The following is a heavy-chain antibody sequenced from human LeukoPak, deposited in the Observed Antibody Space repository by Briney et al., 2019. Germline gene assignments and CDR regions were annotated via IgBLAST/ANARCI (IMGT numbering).Heavy chain of an antibody. Sequence: GRSLRLSCAASGFTFDDYAMHWVRQASGKGLEWVSGISWNSGSIGYADSVKGRFTITRDNAKNSLYLQMNSLRAEDMALYYCAKGGSGYYAPFDYWGQGTLVTVSS. V-gene: IGHV3-9*03. CDR2: ISWNSGSI. CDR1: GFTFDDYA. D-gene: IGHD3-22*01. CDR3: AKGGSGYYAPFDY. J-gene: IGHJ4*02.